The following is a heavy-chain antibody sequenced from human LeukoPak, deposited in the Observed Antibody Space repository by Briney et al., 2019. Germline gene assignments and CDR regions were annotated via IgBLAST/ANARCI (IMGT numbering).Heavy chain of an antibody. J-gene: IGHJ4*02. CDR1: GYTFTSYY. D-gene: IGHD3-22*01. Sequence: ASVKVSCKASGYTFTSYYMHWVRQAPGQGLEWMGWISAYNGNTNYAQKLQGRVTMTTDTSTSTAYMELRSLRSDDTAVYYCARAYYYDSSGYLPFDYWGQGTLVTVSS. CDR3: ARAYYYDSSGYLPFDY. V-gene: IGHV1-18*04. CDR2: ISAYNGNT.